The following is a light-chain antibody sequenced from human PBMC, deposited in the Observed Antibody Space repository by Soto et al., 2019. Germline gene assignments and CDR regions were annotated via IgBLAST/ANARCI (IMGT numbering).Light chain of an antibody. CDR3: QQYDNVPPT. J-gene: IGKJ5*01. Sequence: DIQMTQSPSSLSASVGDRVTITCQANQDINNYLNWYHQTPGKAPKLLIYDASNLETGVPSRFSGSGSRTDFTFAISSLQPEDTGTYYCQQYDNVPPTFGQGTRLEIK. V-gene: IGKV1-33*01. CDR1: QDINNY. CDR2: DAS.